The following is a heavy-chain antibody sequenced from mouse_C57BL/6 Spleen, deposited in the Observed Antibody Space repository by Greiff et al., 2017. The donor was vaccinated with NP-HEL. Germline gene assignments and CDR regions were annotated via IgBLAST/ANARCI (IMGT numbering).Heavy chain of an antibody. CDR2: IDPENGDT. V-gene: IGHV14-4*01. CDR1: GFNIKDDY. Sequence: VQLQQSGAELVRPGASVRLSCTASGFNIKDDYMHWVKQRPEQGLEWIGWIDPENGDTEYASKFQGKATITAYTSSTTAYLQLSSLTSEDTAVYYCTNSNYGYYFDYWGQGTTLTVSS. D-gene: IGHD2-5*01. CDR3: TNSNYGYYFDY. J-gene: IGHJ2*01.